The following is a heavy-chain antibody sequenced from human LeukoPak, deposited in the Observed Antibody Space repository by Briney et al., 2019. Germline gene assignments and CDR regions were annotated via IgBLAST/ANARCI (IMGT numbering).Heavy chain of an antibody. Sequence: SETLSLTCAVYGGSFSGYFWSWIRQPPAKGREGIGEINQSGNTDYNPSLKSRVTISVDTSKNQFSLKVYSVTVADTAVYYCARGPYDGSTRPALRYRGQGTLVTVSS. D-gene: IGHD5-12*01. CDR2: INQSGNT. CDR1: GGSFSGYF. CDR3: ARGPYDGSTRPALRY. J-gene: IGHJ4*02. V-gene: IGHV4-34*01.